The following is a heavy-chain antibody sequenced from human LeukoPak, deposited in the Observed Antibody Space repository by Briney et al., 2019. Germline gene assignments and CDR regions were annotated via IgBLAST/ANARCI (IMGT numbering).Heavy chain of an antibody. Sequence: SGGSLRLSCAASGFPFSDYYMSWIRQAPGKGLEWVSYISSSGSTIYYADSVKGRFTISRDNAKHSLYLQMNSLGAEDTAVYYCAYGSGSYRPHYFDYWGQGTLVTVSS. D-gene: IGHD3-10*01. V-gene: IGHV3-11*01. CDR3: AYGSGSYRPHYFDY. CDR1: GFPFSDYY. J-gene: IGHJ4*02. CDR2: ISSSGSTI.